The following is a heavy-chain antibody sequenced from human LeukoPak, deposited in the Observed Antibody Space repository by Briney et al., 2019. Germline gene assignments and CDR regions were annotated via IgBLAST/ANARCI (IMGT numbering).Heavy chain of an antibody. CDR2: ISTSGTTI. CDR1: GFTFSDFY. J-gene: IGHJ4*02. Sequence: GGSLRLSCAASGFTFSDFYMGWIRQAPGEGLEWVSYISTSGTTIYYADSVKGRFTISRDNAKNSLYLQMNSLRADDTAFYYCARDTLGEGEDANYAVYYFDYWGQGTVVTVSS. D-gene: IGHD4/OR15-4a*01. CDR3: ARDTLGEGEDANYAVYYFDY. V-gene: IGHV3-11*04.